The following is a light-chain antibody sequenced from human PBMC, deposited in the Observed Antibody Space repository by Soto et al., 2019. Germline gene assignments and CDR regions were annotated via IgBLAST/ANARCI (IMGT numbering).Light chain of an antibody. V-gene: IGKV1-39*01. CDR1: QSISNY. CDR3: QQSYSTPRT. CDR2: AAS. J-gene: IGKJ1*01. Sequence: DIQMTQSPSSLSASVGDRVTITCRASQSISNYLNWYQQKPGKAPKLLMFAASSLQSGVPSRFSGDGSGTEFTRTNSSLQPEDFATYYCQQSYSTPRTFGQGTKVEIK.